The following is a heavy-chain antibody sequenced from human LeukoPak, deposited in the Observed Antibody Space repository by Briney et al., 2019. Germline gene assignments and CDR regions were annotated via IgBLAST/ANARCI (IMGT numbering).Heavy chain of an antibody. D-gene: IGHD1-7*01. CDR3: AKGTGTTPYYYGMDV. CDR1: GFTCSNYA. CDR2: ISGNSGTT. Sequence: PGGSLRLSCAASGFTCSNYAMSWVRQAPGKGLEWVSVISGNSGTTYYADSVQGRFTISTDNSKNTLYLQMNSLRAEDTAVYYCAKGTGTTPYYYGMDVWGQGTTVTVFS. J-gene: IGHJ6*02. V-gene: IGHV3-23*01.